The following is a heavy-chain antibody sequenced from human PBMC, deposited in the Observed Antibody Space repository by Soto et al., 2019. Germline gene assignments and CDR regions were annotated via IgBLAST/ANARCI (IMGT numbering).Heavy chain of an antibody. D-gene: IGHD1-1*01. Sequence: GGSLRLSCAASGFTFSSYAMSWVRQAPGKGLEWVANIKQDGSEKYYVDSVKGRFTISRDNAKNSLYLQMNSLRAEDTAVYYCARDDMVQLDLYYYYYGMDVWGQGTTVTVSS. CDR3: ARDDMVQLDLYYYYYGMDV. CDR2: IKQDGSEK. V-gene: IGHV3-7*03. CDR1: GFTFSSYA. J-gene: IGHJ6*02.